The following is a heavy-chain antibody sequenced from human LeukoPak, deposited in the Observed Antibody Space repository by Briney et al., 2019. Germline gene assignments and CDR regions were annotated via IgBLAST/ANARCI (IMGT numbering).Heavy chain of an antibody. D-gene: IGHD3-10*01. CDR3: ARVDGSGSYGMDV. J-gene: IGHJ6*02. Sequence: ASVKVSCKASGYTFTGYYMHWVRQAPGQGLEWMGWINPNSGNTGYAQKFQGRVTMTRNTSISTAYMELGSLRSEDTAVYYCARVDGSGSYGMDVWGQGTTVTVSS. CDR2: INPNSGNT. V-gene: IGHV1-8*02. CDR1: GYTFTGYY.